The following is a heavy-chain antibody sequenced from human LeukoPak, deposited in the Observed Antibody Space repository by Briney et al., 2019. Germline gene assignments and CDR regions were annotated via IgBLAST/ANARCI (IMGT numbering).Heavy chain of an antibody. V-gene: IGHV3-74*01. CDR3: AKDWFATTDY. CDR1: GFPFSVSW. CDR2: ITTDETT. D-gene: IGHD1/OR15-1a*01. Sequence: RGSLRLSCAASGFPFSVSWMHWFRQVPGKGLMWVSRITTDETTTYADSVRGRFSISRDNAKNTVYLQMNSLRVEDTAVYYCAKDWFATTDYWGQGILVTVSS. J-gene: IGHJ4*02.